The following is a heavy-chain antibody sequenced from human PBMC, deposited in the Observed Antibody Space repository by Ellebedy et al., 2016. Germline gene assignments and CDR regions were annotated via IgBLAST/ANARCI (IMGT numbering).Heavy chain of an antibody. CDR2: IYSGGST. J-gene: IGHJ4*02. CDR1: GFTVSTNY. D-gene: IGHD3-10*01. CDR3: AREFSGSYYND. V-gene: IGHV3-66*01. Sequence: LSLTCAASGFTVSTNYMSWVRQAPGKGLEWVSLIYSGGSTYYADSVKGRFTISRDNSKNTLYPQMNSLRAEDTAVYYCAREFSGSYYNDWGQGTLVTVSS.